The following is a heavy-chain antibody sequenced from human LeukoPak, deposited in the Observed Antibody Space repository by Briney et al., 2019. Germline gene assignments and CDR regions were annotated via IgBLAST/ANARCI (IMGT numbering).Heavy chain of an antibody. CDR3: ARQISSGWPRPEYFQH. CDR1: GYTFTSYA. V-gene: IGHV1-3*01. Sequence: ASVKVSCKASGYTFTSYAMHWERQAPGQRLEWMGWINAGNGNTKYSQKFQGRVTITRDTSASTAYMELSSLRSEDTAVYYCARQISSGWPRPEYFQHWGQGTLVTVSS. J-gene: IGHJ1*01. CDR2: INAGNGNT. D-gene: IGHD6-19*01.